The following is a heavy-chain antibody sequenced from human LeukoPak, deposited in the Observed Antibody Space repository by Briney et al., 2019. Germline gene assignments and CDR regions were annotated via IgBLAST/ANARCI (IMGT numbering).Heavy chain of an antibody. J-gene: IGHJ3*02. CDR2: ISAYNGNT. V-gene: IGHV1-18*01. CDR3: ARPQYDYVWGSYRYDAFDI. CDR1: GFTFSSYG. Sequence: GGSLRLSCAASGFTFSSYGMHWVRQAPGQGLEWMGWISAYNGNTNYAQKLQGRVTMTTDTSTSTAYMELRSLRSDDTAVYYCARPQYDYVWGSYRYDAFDIWGQGTMVTVSS. D-gene: IGHD3-16*02.